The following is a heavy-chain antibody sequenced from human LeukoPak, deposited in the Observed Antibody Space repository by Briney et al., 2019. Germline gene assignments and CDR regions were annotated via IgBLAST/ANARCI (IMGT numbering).Heavy chain of an antibody. V-gene: IGHV3-7*01. Sequence: GGCRRLSCAASGFTFSSYSMNWVRQAPGKGLEWVANINQDGSEKSSVDSVKGRFTISRDNAKNSLYLQMNSLRAEDTAVYYCARDGVAPGIYFDYWGQGTLVTVSS. J-gene: IGHJ4*02. CDR2: INQDGSEK. CDR3: ARDGVAPGIYFDY. D-gene: IGHD6-13*01. CDR1: GFTFSSYS.